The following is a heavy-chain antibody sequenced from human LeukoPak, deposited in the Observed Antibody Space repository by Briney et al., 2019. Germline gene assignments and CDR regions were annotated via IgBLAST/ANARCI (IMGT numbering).Heavy chain of an antibody. D-gene: IGHD6-19*01. CDR2: INPNSGGT. CDR1: GYTFTGYY. CDR3: ARVSGSGGAFDY. J-gene: IGHJ4*02. Sequence: ASVKVSCKASGYTFTGYYMHWVRQAPGQGLEWMGRINPNSGGTNYAQKFQGRVTMTRDTSISTAYMELSRLGSDDTAVYYCARVSGSGGAFDYWGQGTLVTVSS. V-gene: IGHV1-2*06.